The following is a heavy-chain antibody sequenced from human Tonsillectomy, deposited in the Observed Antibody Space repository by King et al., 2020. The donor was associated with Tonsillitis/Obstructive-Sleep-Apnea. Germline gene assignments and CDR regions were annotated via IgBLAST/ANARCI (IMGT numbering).Heavy chain of an antibody. CDR1: GDSFTTNW. V-gene: IGHV5-10-1*01. Sequence: QLVQSGAEVKKPGESLRISCKGTGDSFTTNWVAWVRQVPGKGLEWMGRSDPRDSYTNYSPSFHGHRTISADKSITTAYLQWRSLTPSDTAIYYCARIGYSSSSSSWFDPWGQGTLVTVSS. D-gene: IGHD2-2*03. CDR3: ARIGYSSSSSSWFDP. CDR2: SDPRDSYT. J-gene: IGHJ5*02.